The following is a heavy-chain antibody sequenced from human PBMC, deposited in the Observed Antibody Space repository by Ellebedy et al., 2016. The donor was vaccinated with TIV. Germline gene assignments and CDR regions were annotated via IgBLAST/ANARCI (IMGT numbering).Heavy chain of an antibody. D-gene: IGHD6-13*01. CDR2: IRSKAYGGTT. CDR3: TRDRRYSRSWTDY. Sequence: GESLKISXTASGSTFGDYAMSWFRQAPGKGLEWVGFIRSKAYGGTTEYAASVKGRFTISRDDSKSIAYLQMNSLKTEDTAVYYCTRDRRYSRSWTDYWGQGTLVTVSS. CDR1: GSTFGDYA. J-gene: IGHJ4*02. V-gene: IGHV3-49*03.